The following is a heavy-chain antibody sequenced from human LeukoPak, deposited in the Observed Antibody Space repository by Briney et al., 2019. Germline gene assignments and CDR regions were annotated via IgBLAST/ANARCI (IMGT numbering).Heavy chain of an antibody. Sequence: SETLSLTCTVSGGSISSSSYYWGWIRQPPGKGLEWIGSIYYSGSTYYNPSLKSRVTISVDTSKNQFSLKLSSVTAADTAVYYCARVGSSLYFQHWGQGTLVTVSS. J-gene: IGHJ1*01. CDR3: ARVGSSLYFQH. CDR2: IYYSGST. CDR1: GGSISSSSYY. D-gene: IGHD6-13*01. V-gene: IGHV4-39*07.